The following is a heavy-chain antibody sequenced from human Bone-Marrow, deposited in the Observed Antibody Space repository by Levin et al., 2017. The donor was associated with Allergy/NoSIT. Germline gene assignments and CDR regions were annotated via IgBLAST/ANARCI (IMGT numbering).Heavy chain of an antibody. CDR1: GFTFSNYA. CDR2: ISGGGGGK. Sequence: GESLKISCAASGFTFSNYAMSWVRQAPGKGLEWVSTISGGGGGKFYADSVRGRLTISRDNSKNTLYLQMNSLRAEDTAVYYCAKEGHYDLLTGQTYAFDIWGQGTMVTVSS. J-gene: IGHJ3*02. CDR3: AKEGHYDLLTGQTYAFDI. V-gene: IGHV3-23*01. D-gene: IGHD3-9*01.